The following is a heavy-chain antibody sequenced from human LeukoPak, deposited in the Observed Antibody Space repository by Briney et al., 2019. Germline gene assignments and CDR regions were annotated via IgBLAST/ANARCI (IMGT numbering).Heavy chain of an antibody. CDR2: INPNSGGT. Sequence: ASVKVSCKASGSTFTGYYIHWVGQAPGQGLEWMGWINPNSGGTNYAKKFQGRVTMTRDPSISTAYMELSRLRSDDTAVYSCARDELRYFDWLLIFRSYGMDVWGQGTTVTVSS. CDR3: ARDELRYFDWLLIFRSYGMDV. D-gene: IGHD3-9*01. J-gene: IGHJ6*02. V-gene: IGHV1-2*02. CDR1: GSTFTGYY.